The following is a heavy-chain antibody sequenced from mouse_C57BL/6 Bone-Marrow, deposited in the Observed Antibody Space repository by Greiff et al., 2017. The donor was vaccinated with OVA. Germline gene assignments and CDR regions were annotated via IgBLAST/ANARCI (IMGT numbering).Heavy chain of an antibody. Sequence: EVKLVESEGGLVQPGSSMKLSCTASGFTFSDYYMAWVRQVPEKGLEWVANINYDGSSTYYLDSLKSRFIISRDNAENILYLQMSSLKSEETAAYYCARGSSLYYYAMDYWGQGTSVTVSS. D-gene: IGHD1-1*01. CDR1: GFTFSDYY. J-gene: IGHJ4*01. V-gene: IGHV5-16*01. CDR2: INYDGSST. CDR3: ARGSSLYYYAMDY.